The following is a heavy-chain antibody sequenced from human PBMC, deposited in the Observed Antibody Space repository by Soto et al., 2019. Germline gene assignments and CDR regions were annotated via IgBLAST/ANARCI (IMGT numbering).Heavy chain of an antibody. J-gene: IGHJ4*02. CDR1: GFTFRSYG. CDR3: GAGQYFSDY. D-gene: IGHD6-13*01. Sequence: QVQLVESGGGVVQPGRSLRLSCAASGFTFRSYGMHWVRQAPGKGLEWVALISYDGSDKYYADSVKGRFTISRDNSKNTLYQQMNSLRVEDTAVYYCGAGQYFSDYWGQGTLVTVSS. V-gene: IGHV3-30*03. CDR2: ISYDGSDK.